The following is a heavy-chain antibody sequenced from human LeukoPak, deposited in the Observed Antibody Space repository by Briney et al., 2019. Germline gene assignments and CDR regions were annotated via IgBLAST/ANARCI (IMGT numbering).Heavy chain of an antibody. CDR1: GFTFSDYY. J-gene: IGHJ4*02. V-gene: IGHV3-72*01. CDR3: ARDLKSSASLED. CDR2: IRRKTNGYTT. Sequence: GGSLRLSCAATGFTFSDYYMDWVRQAPGKGLEWVGRIRRKTNGYTTEYAASVKGRFTVSRDDSKKSLYLQMNSLKTDDTAVYYCARDLKSSASLEDWGQGTLVTVSS. D-gene: IGHD3-22*01.